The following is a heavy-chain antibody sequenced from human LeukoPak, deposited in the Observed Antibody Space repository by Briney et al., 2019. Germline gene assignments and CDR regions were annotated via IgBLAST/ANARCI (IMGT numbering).Heavy chain of an antibody. Sequence: SETLSLTCTVSGGSISSSSYSWGWIRQPPGKGLEWIGSIYYSGSTYYNPSLKSRVTISVDTSKNQFSLKLSSVTAADTAVYYCARIPFCSSTSCYRMRFDYWGQGTLVTVSS. D-gene: IGHD2-2*01. CDR3: ARIPFCSSTSCYRMRFDY. CDR1: GGSISSSSYS. CDR2: IYYSGST. J-gene: IGHJ4*02. V-gene: IGHV4-39*07.